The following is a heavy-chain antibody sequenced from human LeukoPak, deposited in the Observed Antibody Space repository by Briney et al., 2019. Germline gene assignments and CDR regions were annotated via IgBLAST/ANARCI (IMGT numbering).Heavy chain of an antibody. J-gene: IGHJ3*02. CDR2: ISWNSGSI. D-gene: IGHD5-18*01. CDR1: GFTFDDYA. Sequence: QSGGSVRLSCADSGFTFDDYAMHWVRQAPGKGLEWVSGISWNSGSIGYADSVKGRFTISRDNAKNSLYLQMNSLRAEDTALYYCAKDIGYGAFDIWGQGTMVTVSS. CDR3: AKDIGYGAFDI. V-gene: IGHV3-9*01.